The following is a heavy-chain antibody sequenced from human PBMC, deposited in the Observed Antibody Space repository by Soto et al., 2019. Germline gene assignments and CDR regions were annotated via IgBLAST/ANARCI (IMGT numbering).Heavy chain of an antibody. D-gene: IGHD5-18*01. V-gene: IGHV3-23*01. CDR3: ARGYTNIDQ. J-gene: IGHJ5*02. CDR2: ISGSGSTT. CDR1: GFTFSSYA. Sequence: EVQLLESGGGLVQPGGSLRLSCAASGFTFSSYAMSWVRQAPGKGLEWVSSISGSGSTTYYTDSVKGRFTISRDNSKNTLYLQMNSLRAEDTAEYYCARGYTNIDQWGQGTLVTVSS.